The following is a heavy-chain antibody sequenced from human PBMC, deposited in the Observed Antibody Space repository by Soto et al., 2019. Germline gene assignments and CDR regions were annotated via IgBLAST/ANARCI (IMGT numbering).Heavy chain of an antibody. CDR3: ARLRITIFGVVKSKKYYFDY. CDR1: GASIRDPSLC. CDR2: IYSPEST. D-gene: IGHD3-3*01. Sequence: SVTLSLTCSVSGASIRDPSLCWGWFRPPPGKGVEWIGTIYSPESTYYNPSLKSRVTISVDTSKNQFSLKLSSVTAADTAVYYCARLRITIFGVVKSKKYYFDYWGQGALVTVSS. J-gene: IGHJ4*02. V-gene: IGHV4-39*01.